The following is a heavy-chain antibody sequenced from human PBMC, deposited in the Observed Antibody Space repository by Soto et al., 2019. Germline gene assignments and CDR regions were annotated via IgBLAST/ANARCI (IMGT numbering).Heavy chain of an antibody. CDR1: GFIFENYG. J-gene: IGHJ4*02. D-gene: IGHD2-2*01. CDR2: IATTDGST. Sequence: EVQLVESGGGVVRPGGSLRLSCAASGFIFENYGLRWVRKAPGKGLEWVSGIATTDGSTGYADSVRGRFPISRDNANNSLYLQMNSLRAEDTALYYCARGDAGDYWGQGNLVTVSS. CDR3: ARGDAGDY. V-gene: IGHV3-20*04.